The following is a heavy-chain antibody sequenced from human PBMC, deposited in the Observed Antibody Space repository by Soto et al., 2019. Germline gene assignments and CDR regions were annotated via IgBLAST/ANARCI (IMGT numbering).Heavy chain of an antibody. CDR2: INTDGSGT. CDR1: GFPFRSYW. J-gene: IGHJ4*02. CDR3: SKAHSSGSASLDY. D-gene: IGHD6-19*01. Sequence: PGGSLRLSCAASGFPFRSYWMHWVRQAPGKGLVWVSHINTDGSGTGYADSARGRFTISRDNAKNTLYLQMNSLRVEDTGVYYCSKAHSSGSASLDYWGQGTLVTVSS. V-gene: IGHV3-74*01.